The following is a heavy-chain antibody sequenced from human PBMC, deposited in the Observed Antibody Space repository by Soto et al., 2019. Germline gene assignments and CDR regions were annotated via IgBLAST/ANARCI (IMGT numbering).Heavy chain of an antibody. D-gene: IGHD6-19*01. Sequence: EVQLVESGGGLVQPGGSLRLSCAASGFSVSSKYMSWVRQAPGKGLEWVSVIYNDGTTYYADSVKGRFTISRDNSKNTLYLQMNGLRADDTAVYYCARVDWAGSKRGYFDYWGQGSLVTVSS. CDR3: ARVDWAGSKRGYFDY. J-gene: IGHJ4*02. CDR1: GFSVSSKY. CDR2: IYNDGTT. V-gene: IGHV3-66*01.